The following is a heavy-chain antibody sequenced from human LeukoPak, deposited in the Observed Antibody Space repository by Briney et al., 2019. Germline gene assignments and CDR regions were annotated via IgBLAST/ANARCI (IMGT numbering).Heavy chain of an antibody. D-gene: IGHD3-9*01. J-gene: IGHJ4*02. V-gene: IGHV1-69*06. CDR3: ARGLTLRYFDWLYY. CDR1: GGTFSSYA. CDR2: IIPIFGTA. Sequence: SVKVSCKASGGTFSSYAISWVRQAPGQGLEWMGGIIPIFGTANYAQKFQGRVTITADKSTSTAYMELSSLRSEDTAVYCCARGLTLRYFDWLYYWGQGTLVTVSS.